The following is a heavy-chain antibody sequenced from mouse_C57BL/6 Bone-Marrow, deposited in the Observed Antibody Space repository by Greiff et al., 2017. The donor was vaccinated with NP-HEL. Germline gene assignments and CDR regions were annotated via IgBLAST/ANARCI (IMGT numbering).Heavy chain of an antibody. Sequence: VQLQQSGAELARPGASVKLSCKASGYTFTSYGISWVKQRTGQGLEWIGEIYPRSGNTYYNEKFKGKATLTADKSSSTAYMELRSLTSEDSAVYFCAREGNYRWYFDVWGTGTTVTVSS. CDR2: IYPRSGNT. CDR1: GYTFTSYG. D-gene: IGHD2-1*01. V-gene: IGHV1-81*01. J-gene: IGHJ1*03. CDR3: AREGNYRWYFDV.